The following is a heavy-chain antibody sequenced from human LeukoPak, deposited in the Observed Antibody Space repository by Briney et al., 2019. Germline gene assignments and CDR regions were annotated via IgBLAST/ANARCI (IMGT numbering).Heavy chain of an antibody. CDR3: AAFWGAFESDYLRDAMDF. CDR2: INEDEREK. CDR1: GFSLSSYW. J-gene: IGHJ6*02. D-gene: IGHD4-17*01. V-gene: IGHV3-7*01. Sequence: GGSLRLSCAASGFSLSSYWTSWVRQAPGKGLEWVATINEDEREKYYVPSVKGRFTIYRDSAKNQLYLQMNSLRAEDTAVYYCAAFWGAFESDYLRDAMDFWGQGTTVTVSS.